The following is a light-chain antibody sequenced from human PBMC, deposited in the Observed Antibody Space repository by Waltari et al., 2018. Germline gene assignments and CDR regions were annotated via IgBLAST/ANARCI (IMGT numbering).Light chain of an antibody. CDR1: QSVNNK. J-gene: IGKJ4*01. Sequence: EIVMTQSPATLSVSPGERVTLSCRASQSVNNKLAWYQQKPGQAPRLLIYDASTRAIGIPTSFSGSGSGTEFTITISSLQSEDFAVYYCQQYSDWPLTFGGGTKVEIK. CDR3: QQYSDWPLT. CDR2: DAS. V-gene: IGKV3-15*01.